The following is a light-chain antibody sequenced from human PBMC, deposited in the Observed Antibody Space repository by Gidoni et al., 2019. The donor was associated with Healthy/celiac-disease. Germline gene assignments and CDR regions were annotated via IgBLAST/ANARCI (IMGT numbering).Light chain of an antibody. CDR3: QQSYSTARA. Sequence: DIQLTPSPSSLSAAVRASVTITCRASQSISSYLNWYQQKPGTSPKLLIYAASSLQSGVPSRFSGSGSGTDFTLTIRRLQPEDFATYYWQQSYSTARAFGGGTKVEIK. J-gene: IGKJ4*02. CDR2: AAS. V-gene: IGKV1-39*01. CDR1: QSISSY.